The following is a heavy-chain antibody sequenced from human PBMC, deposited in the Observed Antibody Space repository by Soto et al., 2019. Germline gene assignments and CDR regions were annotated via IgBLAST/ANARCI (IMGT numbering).Heavy chain of an antibody. V-gene: IGHV3-30-3*01. D-gene: IGHD3-3*01. J-gene: IGHJ5*02. Sequence: GGSLRLSCAASGFTLSSYAMHWVRQAPGKGLEWVAVISYDGSNKYYADSVKGRFTISRDNSKNTLYLQMNSLRAEDTAVYYCARDPSPYDFWSGYQGWFDPWGQGTLVTVSS. CDR3: ARDPSPYDFWSGYQGWFDP. CDR2: ISYDGSNK. CDR1: GFTLSSYA.